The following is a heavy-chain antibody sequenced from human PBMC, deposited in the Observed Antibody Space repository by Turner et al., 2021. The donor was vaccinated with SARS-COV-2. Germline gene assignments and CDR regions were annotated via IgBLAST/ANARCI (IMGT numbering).Heavy chain of an antibody. D-gene: IGHD1-26*01. CDR1: GFSLSNAKMG. CDR3: ARIMWWELAYGMDV. J-gene: IGHJ6*02. V-gene: IGHV2-26*01. Sequence: QVTLKESGPVLVRPTATLTLTCTVPGFSLSNAKMGVSWIRQPPGKALDWLAHIFSNDEKSYSTSLKSRLTISKDTSKSQVVLTMTNMDPVDTATYYCARIMWWELAYGMDVWGQGTTVTVSS. CDR2: IFSNDEK.